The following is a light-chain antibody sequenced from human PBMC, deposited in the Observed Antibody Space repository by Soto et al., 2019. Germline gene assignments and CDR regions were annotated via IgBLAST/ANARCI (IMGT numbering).Light chain of an antibody. CDR1: SRDVGAYNL. CDR3: SSFSSRNTLV. CDR2: EVR. V-gene: IGLV2-14*01. J-gene: IGLJ2*01. Sequence: QSALTQPGSVSGSPGQSITISCSGTSRDVGAYNLVSWYQQRPGKAPKLLIYEVRNRPSGLSCRFSGSKSGNTASLTISSLLPEDEADYFCSSFSSRNTLVFGGGTKLTV.